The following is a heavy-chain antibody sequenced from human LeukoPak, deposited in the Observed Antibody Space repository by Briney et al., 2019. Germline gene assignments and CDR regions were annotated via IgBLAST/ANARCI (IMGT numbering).Heavy chain of an antibody. CDR3: ARESPALDF. V-gene: IGHV3-23*01. CDR2: ISSSGGTT. CDR1: GLTFSSFA. J-gene: IGHJ4*02. D-gene: IGHD2-15*01. Sequence: GGSLRLSCVDSGLTFSSFAMSWVRQAPGKGLEWVSTISSSGGTTYYVDSVKGRVTISRDNSRNTLYLQMNSLRGEDTAVYYCARESPALDFWGEGTLVSVS.